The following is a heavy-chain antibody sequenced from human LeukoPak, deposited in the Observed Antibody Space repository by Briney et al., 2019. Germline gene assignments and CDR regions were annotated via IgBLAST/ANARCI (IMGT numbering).Heavy chain of an antibody. CDR1: GFTFSSYS. V-gene: IGHV3-21*04. Sequence: GGSLRLSCAASGFTFSSYSMNWVRQAPGKGLEWVSSITSSSTYIYYADSVKGRFTISRDNSKNTLYLQMNSLRAEDTAVYYCAKGRLMVRGVIRPPSFDYWGQGTLVTVSS. D-gene: IGHD3-10*01. CDR2: ITSSSTYI. CDR3: AKGRLMVRGVIRPPSFDY. J-gene: IGHJ4*02.